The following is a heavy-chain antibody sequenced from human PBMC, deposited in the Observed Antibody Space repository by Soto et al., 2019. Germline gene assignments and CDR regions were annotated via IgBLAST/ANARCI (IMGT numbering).Heavy chain of an antibody. D-gene: IGHD6-13*01. Sequence: GGSLRLSCGASGFTFSSYEMNWVRQAPGKGLEWVSYISSSGSTIYYADSVKGRFTISRDNAKNSLYLQMNSLRAEDTAVYYCARQYSSSLGYWGQGTLVTVSS. CDR3: ARQYSSSLGY. V-gene: IGHV3-48*03. J-gene: IGHJ4*02. CDR1: GFTFSSYE. CDR2: ISSSGSTI.